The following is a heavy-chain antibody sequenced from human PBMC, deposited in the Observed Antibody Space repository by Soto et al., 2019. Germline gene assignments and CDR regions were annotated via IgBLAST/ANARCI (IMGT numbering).Heavy chain of an antibody. D-gene: IGHD6-19*01. V-gene: IGHV3-30-3*01. J-gene: IGHJ4*02. CDR2: ISYDGSNK. CDR3: VRDKSPYSSGWHNRHFDY. CDR1: GFTFSSYA. Sequence: QVQLVESGGGVVQPGRSLRLSGVASGFTFSSYAMHWVRQAPGKGLEWVAVISYDGSNKYYADSVKGRFTISRDNSKTLYLQMNSLRAEDTAVYYCVRDKSPYSSGWHNRHFDYWGQGTLVTVSS.